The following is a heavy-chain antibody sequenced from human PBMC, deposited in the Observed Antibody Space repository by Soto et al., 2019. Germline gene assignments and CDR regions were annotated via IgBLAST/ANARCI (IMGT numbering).Heavy chain of an antibody. D-gene: IGHD7-27*01. CDR2: ISYDGTNK. CDR1: GFSFSISP. V-gene: IGHV3-30-3*01. J-gene: IGHJ4*02. Sequence: PGGSLRLSCAASGFSFSISPMHWVRQAPGKGPEWVALISYDGTNKFYADSVKGRFTISRDNSKSTLYLQVDSLRPEDAAVYYCARDPKTSGGQHWAFNYFDSWGQGTLVTRLL. CDR3: ARDPKTSGGQHWAFNYFDS.